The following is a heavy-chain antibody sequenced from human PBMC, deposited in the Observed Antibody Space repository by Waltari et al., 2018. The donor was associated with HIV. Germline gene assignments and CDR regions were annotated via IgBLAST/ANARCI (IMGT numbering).Heavy chain of an antibody. J-gene: IGHJ4*02. CDR1: GGSINTDSYY. D-gene: IGHD2-15*01. CDR3: AREGGRDCSGGSCYIDY. V-gene: IGHV4-39*02. CDR2: IFSSGST. Sequence: LQLQESGPGLVKPSETLSLTCAVSGGSINTDSYYWVWLRQPPGKGLEGLGSIFSSGSTFTNPSLRGRVTISVDTSKNRFSLKLSSVTAEDTAVYYCAREGGRDCSGGSCYIDYWGQGTLVTVSS.